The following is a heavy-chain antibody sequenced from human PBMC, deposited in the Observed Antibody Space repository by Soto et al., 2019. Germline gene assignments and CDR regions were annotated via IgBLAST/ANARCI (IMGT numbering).Heavy chain of an antibody. CDR3: ASGDCSGGRCYSYFDF. CDR1: GDTFTDHT. CDR2: SVPTLGMA. V-gene: IGHV1-69*02. Sequence: QVHLVQSGAEVKKPGSSVKVSCKASGDTFTDHTVTWVRQAPGQGLEWRGRSVPTLGMANYAQTFQGRVTITADTSMSTAYLVLHGLTSDDSAVYYCASGDCSGGRCYSYFDFWCQGTLVTVSS. D-gene: IGHD2-15*01. J-gene: IGHJ4*02.